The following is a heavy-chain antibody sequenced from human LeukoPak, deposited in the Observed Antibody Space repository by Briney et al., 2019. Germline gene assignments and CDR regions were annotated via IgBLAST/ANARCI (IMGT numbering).Heavy chain of an antibody. CDR3: ARDRAAAGTYNWFDP. J-gene: IGHJ5*02. Sequence: SETLSLTCTVSGGSISSYYWSWIRQPPGKGLEWIGYIYYSGSTNYNPSLKSRVTISVDTSKNQFSLKLSSVTAADTAVYYCARDRAAAGTYNWFDPWGQGTLVTVSS. CDR2: IYYSGST. CDR1: GGSISSYY. V-gene: IGHV4-59*01. D-gene: IGHD6-13*01.